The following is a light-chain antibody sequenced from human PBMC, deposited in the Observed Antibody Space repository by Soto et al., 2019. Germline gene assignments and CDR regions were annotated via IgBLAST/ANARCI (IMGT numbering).Light chain of an antibody. CDR1: QSVSSSY. J-gene: IGKJ1*01. CDR2: GAS. V-gene: IGKV3-20*01. CDR3: QHYSSSPRSWT. Sequence: EIVLTQSPGILSLSPGERATLSCRASQSVSSSYLAWYQQKPGQAPRLLIYGASSRATGIPDRFSGSGFGTDFTLTISRLGPEDFAVYYCQHYSSSPRSWTFGQGTKVEIK.